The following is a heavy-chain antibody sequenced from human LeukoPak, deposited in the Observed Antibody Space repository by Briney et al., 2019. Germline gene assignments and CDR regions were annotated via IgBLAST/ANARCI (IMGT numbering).Heavy chain of an antibody. CDR3: ARVSIKWLPDDY. D-gene: IGHD5-18*01. J-gene: IGHJ4*02. CDR1: GYTFTGYY. V-gene: IGHV1-2*06. Sequence: ASVKVSCKASGYTFTGYYMHWVRQAPGQGLEWMGRINPNSGGTNYAQKFQGRVTMTRDTSISTAYMGLSRLRSDDTAVYYCARVSIKWLPDDYWGQGTLVTVSS. CDR2: INPNSGGT.